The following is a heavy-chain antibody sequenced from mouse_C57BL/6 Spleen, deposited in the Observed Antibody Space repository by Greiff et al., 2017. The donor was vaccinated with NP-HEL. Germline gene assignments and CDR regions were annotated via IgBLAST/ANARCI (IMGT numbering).Heavy chain of an antibody. V-gene: IGHV14-4*01. J-gene: IGHJ4*01. CDR2: IDPENGDT. CDR1: GFNIKDDY. CDR3: TVLLRGMDY. D-gene: IGHD1-1*01. Sequence: DVQLQESGAELVRPGASVKLSCTASGFNIKDDYMHWVKQRPEQGLEWIGWIDPENGDTEYASKFQGKATITADTSSNTAYLQLSSLTSEDTAVYYCTVLLRGMDYWGQGTSVTVSS.